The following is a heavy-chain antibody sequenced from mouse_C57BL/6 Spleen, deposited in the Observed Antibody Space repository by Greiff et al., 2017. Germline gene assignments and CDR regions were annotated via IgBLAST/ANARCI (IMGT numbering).Heavy chain of an antibody. V-gene: IGHV1-61*01. J-gene: IGHJ4*01. Sequence: VQLQQPGAELVRPGSSVKLSCKASGYTFTSYWMDWVKQRPGQGLEWIGNIYPSDSETPSNQKFKDKATLTVDKSSSTAYMQLSSLTSEDSAVYYGARNYGSSYDYAMDYWGQGTSVTVSS. CDR2: IYPSDSET. D-gene: IGHD1-1*01. CDR3: ARNYGSSYDYAMDY. CDR1: GYTFTSYW.